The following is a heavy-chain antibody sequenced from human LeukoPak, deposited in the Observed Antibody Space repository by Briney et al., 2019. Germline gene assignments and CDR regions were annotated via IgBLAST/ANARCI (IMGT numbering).Heavy chain of an antibody. V-gene: IGHV3-30*07. D-gene: IGHD3/OR15-3a*01. CDR2: ISYDGSNK. CDR1: GFTFSSYA. CDR3: ARRRDFIDY. J-gene: IGHJ4*02. Sequence: GGSLRLSCAASGFTFSSYAMHWVRQAPGKGLEWVAVISYDGSNKYYADSVKGRFTISRDNSKNTLYLQMNSLRAEDTAVYYCARRRDFIDYWGQGTLVTVSS.